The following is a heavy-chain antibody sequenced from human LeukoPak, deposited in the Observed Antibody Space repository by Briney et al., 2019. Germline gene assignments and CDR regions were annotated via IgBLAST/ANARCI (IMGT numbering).Heavy chain of an antibody. D-gene: IGHD1-14*01. CDR3: AREPPQDRGSYYFDY. CDR1: GYTFTGYY. Sequence: GASVKVTCKPSGYTFTGYYMHWVRQAPGQGLEWMGWINPNSGATNYAQKFQGRVTVTRDTSINTAYMELSRLRSDDTAVYYCAREPPQDRGSYYFDYWGQGTLVTVSS. V-gene: IGHV1-2*02. CDR2: INPNSGAT. J-gene: IGHJ4*02.